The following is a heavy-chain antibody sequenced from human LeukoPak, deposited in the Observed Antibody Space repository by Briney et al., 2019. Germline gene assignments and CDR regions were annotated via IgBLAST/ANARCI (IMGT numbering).Heavy chain of an antibody. CDR2: INPNSGGT. Sequence: ASVTVSCTASGYTFTAYYMHWVRQAPGQGIEWMGWINPNSGGTNYAQKFQGRATMTRDTSISTAYMELSRLRSDDTAVYYCAFIGTSTRPYWGQGTLVTVSS. CDR3: AFIGTSTRPY. CDR1: GYTFTAYY. J-gene: IGHJ4*02. D-gene: IGHD1/OR15-1a*01. V-gene: IGHV1-2*02.